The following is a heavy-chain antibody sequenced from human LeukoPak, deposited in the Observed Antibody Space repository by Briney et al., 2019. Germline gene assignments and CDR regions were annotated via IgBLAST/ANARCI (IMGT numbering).Heavy chain of an antibody. Sequence: PGGSLRLSCAASGLTFSSYSMNWVRQAPGKGLEWVSSISSSSGYIYYADSVKGRFTISRDNAKNSLYLQMNSLRAEDTAVYYCARAWFSYYDSSGYYHFDYWGQGTLVTVSS. CDR2: ISSSSGYI. V-gene: IGHV3-21*01. CDR3: ARAWFSYYDSSGYYHFDY. CDR1: GLTFSSYS. D-gene: IGHD3-22*01. J-gene: IGHJ4*02.